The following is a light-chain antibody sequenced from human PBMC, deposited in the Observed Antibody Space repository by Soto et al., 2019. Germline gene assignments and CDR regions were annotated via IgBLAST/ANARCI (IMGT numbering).Light chain of an antibody. CDR1: QSVSSTY. Sequence: EIVLTQSPGTLSLSPGERATLSCRASQSVSSTYLACYQQKPGQAPRLLFYGASRWATGIPDRFSRSGSGTDFTITIRRLDPEDFGVYYCQQYGNSLYTFGQGTKLEIK. V-gene: IGKV3-20*01. CDR2: GAS. J-gene: IGKJ2*01. CDR3: QQYGNSLYT.